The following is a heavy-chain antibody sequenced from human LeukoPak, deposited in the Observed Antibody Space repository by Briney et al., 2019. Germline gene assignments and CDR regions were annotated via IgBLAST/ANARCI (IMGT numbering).Heavy chain of an antibody. CDR1: GGTFSGYA. CDR3: ARGVRGSGSYTRRYYYYMDV. CDR2: IIPIFGTA. D-gene: IGHD3-10*01. J-gene: IGHJ6*03. V-gene: IGHV1-69*13. Sequence: SVKVSCKASGGTFSGYAISWVRQAPGQGLEWMGGIIPIFGTANYAQKFQGRVTITADESTSTAYMELSSLRSEDTAVYYCARGVRGSGSYTRRYYYYMDVWGKGTTVTISS.